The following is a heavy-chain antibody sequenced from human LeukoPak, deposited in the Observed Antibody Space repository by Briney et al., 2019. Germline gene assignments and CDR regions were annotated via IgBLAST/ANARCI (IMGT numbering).Heavy chain of an antibody. V-gene: IGHV3-30-3*01. CDR3: ARGGISYSSSWYSDAFGI. CDR1: GFTFSSYA. J-gene: IGHJ3*02. D-gene: IGHD6-13*01. CDR2: ISYDGSNK. Sequence: GGSLRLSCAASGFTFSSYAMHWVRQAPGKGLEWVAVISYDGSNKYYADSVKGRFTISRDNSKNTLYLQMNSLRAEDTAVYYCARGGISYSSSWYSDAFGIWGQGTMDTVSS.